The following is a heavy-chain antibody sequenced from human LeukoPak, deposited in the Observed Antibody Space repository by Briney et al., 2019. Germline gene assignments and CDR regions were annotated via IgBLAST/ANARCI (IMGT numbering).Heavy chain of an antibody. CDR1: EFTFSNYV. CDR3: VRRGGSDGWGAFDI. J-gene: IGHJ3*02. CDR2: IRQSGDIT. D-gene: IGHD5-24*01. V-gene: IGHV3-23*01. Sequence: GGSLRLSCAASEFTFSNYVMNWVRQAPGKGLEWVSSIRQSGDITYYADSVKGRITISRDNFKNTLSLQMNSLSREDTAIYYCVRRGGSDGWGAFDIWGQGTVVTVSS.